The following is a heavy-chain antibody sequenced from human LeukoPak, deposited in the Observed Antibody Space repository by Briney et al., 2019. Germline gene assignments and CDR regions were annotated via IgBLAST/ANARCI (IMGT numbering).Heavy chain of an antibody. CDR3: ARHDYGGNSGDS. D-gene: IGHD4-23*01. CDR1: GFTFSSNS. Sequence: GGSLRLSCAASGFTFSSNSMNWVRQAPGKGLEWVSYIGTSSSTIYYADSVKGRFTISRDNAENSLYLQMNSLRDEDTAVYYCARHDYGGNSGDSWGQGTLVTVSS. J-gene: IGHJ4*02. CDR2: IGTSSSTI. V-gene: IGHV3-48*02.